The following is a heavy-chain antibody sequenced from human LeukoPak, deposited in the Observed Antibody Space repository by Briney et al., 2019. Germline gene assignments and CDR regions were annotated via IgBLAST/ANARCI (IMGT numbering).Heavy chain of an antibody. Sequence: ASVKVSCKASGYTFTGYYMHWVRQAPGQGLEWMGRINPNGGGTNYAQKFQGRVTMTRDTSISTAYMELSRLRSDDTAVYYCARDPYGSGSYRSTWFDPWGQGTLVTVSS. CDR2: INPNGGGT. D-gene: IGHD3-10*01. CDR1: GYTFTGYY. J-gene: IGHJ5*02. V-gene: IGHV1-2*06. CDR3: ARDPYGSGSYRSTWFDP.